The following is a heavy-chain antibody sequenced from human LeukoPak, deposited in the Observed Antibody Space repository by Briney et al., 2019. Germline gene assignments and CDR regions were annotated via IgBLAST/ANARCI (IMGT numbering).Heavy chain of an antibody. CDR3: ARTQVLRYFDWLPWNYYYGMDV. J-gene: IGHJ6*02. D-gene: IGHD3-9*01. Sequence: PSETLSLTCAVYGGSFSGCYWSWIRQPPGKGLEWIGEINHSGSTNYNPSLKSRVTISVDTSKNQFSLKLSSVTAADTAVYYCARTQVLRYFDWLPWNYYYGMDVWGQGTTVTVSS. CDR2: INHSGST. CDR1: GGSFSGCY. V-gene: IGHV4-34*01.